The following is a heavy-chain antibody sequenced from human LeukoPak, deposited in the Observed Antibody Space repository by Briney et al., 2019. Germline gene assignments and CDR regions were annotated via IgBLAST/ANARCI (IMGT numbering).Heavy chain of an antibody. CDR3: ARVGSSGWSANYFDY. V-gene: IGHV4-34*01. J-gene: IGHJ4*02. CDR2: INHSGST. D-gene: IGHD6-19*01. Sequence: AETLSLTCAVYGGSFSGYYWSWIRQPPGKGLEWIGEINHSGSTNYNPSLKSRGTISVDTSKNQFSLKLSSVTAADTAVYYCARVGSSGWSANYFDYWGEGTLVTVSS. CDR1: GGSFSGYY.